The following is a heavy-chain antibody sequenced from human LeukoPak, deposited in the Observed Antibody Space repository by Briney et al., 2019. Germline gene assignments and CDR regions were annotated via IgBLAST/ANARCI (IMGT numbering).Heavy chain of an antibody. CDR2: ISSSGSTI. V-gene: IGHV3-11*01. CDR3: AREDRDAFDI. Sequence: PGGSLRLSCAASGFTFSDYYMSWIRQAPGKGLEWVSYISSSGSTIYYADSVKGRFTISRDNSKNTLYVQMNSLRAEDTAVYYCAREDRDAFDIWGQGTMVTVSS. CDR1: GFTFSDYY. J-gene: IGHJ3*02.